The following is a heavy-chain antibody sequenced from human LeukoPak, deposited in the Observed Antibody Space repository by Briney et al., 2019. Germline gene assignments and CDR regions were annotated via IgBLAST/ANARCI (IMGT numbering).Heavy chain of an antibody. D-gene: IGHD6-19*01. CDR2: IYYSGST. J-gene: IGHJ4*02. V-gene: IGHV4-59*08. Sequence: PSETLSLTCTVSGGSISTYYWSWIRQPPGKGLGWIGHIYYSGSTNYNPSLKSRVTISVDTSNNQFSLKLTSVTAADTAVYYCARQVGYSSGWYIYWGQGTLVTVSS. CDR3: ARQVGYSSGWYIY. CDR1: GGSISTYY.